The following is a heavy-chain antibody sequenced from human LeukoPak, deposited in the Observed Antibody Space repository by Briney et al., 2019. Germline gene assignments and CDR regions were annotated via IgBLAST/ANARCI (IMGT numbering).Heavy chain of an antibody. J-gene: IGHJ4*02. D-gene: IGHD5-18*01. Sequence: SSVKVSCKASGGTFISYTISWVRQAPGQGLEWMGSIIPILGIANYAQKFQGRVTITADKSTSTAYMELSSVRSEDTAVYYCASRVDTATIDYWGEGTLVTVSS. V-gene: IGHV1-69*02. CDR2: IIPILGIA. CDR1: GGTFISYT. CDR3: ASRVDTATIDY.